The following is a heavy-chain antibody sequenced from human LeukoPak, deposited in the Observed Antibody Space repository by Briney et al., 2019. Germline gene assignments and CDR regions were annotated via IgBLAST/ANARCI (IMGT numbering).Heavy chain of an antibody. Sequence: MPGGSLRLSCAASGLTYSNAWMSWVRQAPGKGLEWVGRIKSKTDGGTTDYAAPVKGRFTISRDDSKNTLYLQMSSLKTEDTAVYYCTTDQTSMIVVVSPFDYWGQGTLVTVSS. V-gene: IGHV3-15*01. J-gene: IGHJ4*02. CDR1: GLTYSNAW. CDR3: TTDQTSMIVVVSPFDY. CDR2: IKSKTDGGTT. D-gene: IGHD3-22*01.